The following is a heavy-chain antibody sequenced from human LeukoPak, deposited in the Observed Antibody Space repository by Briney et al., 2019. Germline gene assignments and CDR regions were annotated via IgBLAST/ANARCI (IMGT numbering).Heavy chain of an antibody. CDR3: AKDLPDSSAIDY. CDR2: IRYDGSNK. J-gene: IGHJ4*02. D-gene: IGHD6-19*01. V-gene: IGHV3-30*02. CDR1: GFTFSSYG. Sequence: GGSLRLSCAASGFTFSSYGMHWVRQAPGKGLEWVAFIRYDGSNKYYADSVKGRSTISRDNSKNTLYLQMNSLRAEDTAVYYCAKDLPDSSAIDYWGQGTLVTVSS.